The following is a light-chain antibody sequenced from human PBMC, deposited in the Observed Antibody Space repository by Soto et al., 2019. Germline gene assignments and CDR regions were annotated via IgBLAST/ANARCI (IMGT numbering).Light chain of an antibody. CDR2: EAT. CDR3: FSFTTTSTHV. CDR1: RSDNGASNS. V-gene: IGLV2-14*01. J-gene: IGLJ1*01. Sequence: QSALIQPSSVSGSAGRSITISSAGTRSDNGASNSVSWYQHLPGRSPTLIIYEATNRPSGVSERFSGSKAGDTAYLTISGLQVEDEAEYFCFSFTTTSTHVFGTGTKVTVL.